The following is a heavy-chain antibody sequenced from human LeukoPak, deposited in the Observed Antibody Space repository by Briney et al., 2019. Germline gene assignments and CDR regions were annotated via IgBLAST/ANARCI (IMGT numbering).Heavy chain of an antibody. CDR1: GYTFTSYG. CDR2: IIPIFGTA. V-gene: IGHV1-69*05. Sequence: ASVKVSCKASGYTFTSYGISWVRQAPGQGLEWMGGIIPIFGTANYAQKFQGRVTITTDESTSTAYMELSSLRSEDTAVYYCVGNLGAMVHYFDYWGQGTLVTVSS. D-gene: IGHD5-18*01. CDR3: VGNLGAMVHYFDY. J-gene: IGHJ4*02.